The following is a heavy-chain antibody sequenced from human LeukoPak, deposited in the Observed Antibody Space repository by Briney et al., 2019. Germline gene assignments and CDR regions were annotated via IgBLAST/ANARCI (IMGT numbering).Heavy chain of an antibody. Sequence: GGSLRLSCAASGFTFSNYAMSWVRQAPGKGLEWVSTNADSVKGRFTISRDNSNNTLYLQMNSLRAEDSAVYYCARHITAADAFDIWGQGTTVTVSS. D-gene: IGHD6-13*01. J-gene: IGHJ3*02. CDR3: ARHITAADAFDI. V-gene: IGHV3-23*01. CDR1: GFTFSNYA.